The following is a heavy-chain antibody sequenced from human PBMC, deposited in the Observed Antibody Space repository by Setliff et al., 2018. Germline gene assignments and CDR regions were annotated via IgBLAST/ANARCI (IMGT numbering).Heavy chain of an antibody. CDR1: GFTFSSYA. CDR3: AAGTYSSGY. D-gene: IGHD3-10*01. V-gene: IGHV3-23*01. Sequence: SLRLSCAASGFTFSSYAMSWVRQAPGKGLEWVSSVGVSGASSYYADSVKGRFTISRDNSKNTLYLQMNSLRAEDTAVYFCAAGTYSSGYWGQGTLVTVSS. J-gene: IGHJ4*02. CDR2: VGVSGASS.